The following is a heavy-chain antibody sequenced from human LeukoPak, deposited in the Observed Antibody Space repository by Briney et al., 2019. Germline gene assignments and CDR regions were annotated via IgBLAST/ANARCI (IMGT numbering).Heavy chain of an antibody. CDR3: ARSITMIVVGSDAFDI. J-gene: IGHJ3*02. D-gene: IGHD3-22*01. CDR1: GFTFSSYS. CDR2: ISSSSSYI. Sequence: GGSLRLSCAASGFTFSSYSMNWVRQAPGKGLEWVSSISSSSSYIYYADSVKGRFTISRDNAKNSLYLQMSSLRAEDTAAYYCARSITMIVVGSDAFDIWGQGTMVTVSS. V-gene: IGHV3-21*01.